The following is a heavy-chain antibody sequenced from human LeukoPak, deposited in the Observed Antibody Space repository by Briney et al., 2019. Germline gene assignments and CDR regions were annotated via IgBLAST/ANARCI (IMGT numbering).Heavy chain of an antibody. CDR3: ASGYCSGGSCYSVFPFDY. V-gene: IGHV4-30-4*01. CDR2: IYYSGST. D-gene: IGHD2-15*01. Sequence: SQTLSLTCTVSGGSISSGDYYWSWIRQPPGKGLEWIGYIYYSGSTYYNPSLKSRVTISVDTSKNQFSLKLSSVTAADTAVYYCASGYCSGGSCYSVFPFDYWGQGTLVTVSS. CDR1: GGSISSGDYY. J-gene: IGHJ4*02.